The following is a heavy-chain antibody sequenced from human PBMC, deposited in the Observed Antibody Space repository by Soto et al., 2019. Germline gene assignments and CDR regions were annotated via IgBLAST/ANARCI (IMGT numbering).Heavy chain of an antibody. CDR1: GYTFTSYG. V-gene: IGHV1-18*01. D-gene: IGHD3-22*01. Sequence: VPVKVSCKASGYTFTSYGISWVRQAPGQGLEWMGWISAYNGNTNYAQKLQGRVTMTTDTSTSTAYMELRSLRSDDTAVYYCASINYYDSSGYFLDPWGQGTLVTVSS. CDR2: ISAYNGNT. J-gene: IGHJ5*02. CDR3: ASINYYDSSGYFLDP.